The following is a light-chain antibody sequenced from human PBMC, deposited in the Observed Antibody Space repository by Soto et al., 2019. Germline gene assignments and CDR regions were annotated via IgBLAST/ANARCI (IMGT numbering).Light chain of an antibody. V-gene: IGKV1-12*01. J-gene: IGKJ3*01. CDR2: AAS. CDR3: LQVIVMPLT. CDR1: HDVRTW. Sequence: IQMTQSPSSVSASIGETVTLTCRASHDVRTWLAWYKQIPGRAPKLLIHAASKLQSGVPSSFSGSESRTDFTLAISNLQPDDLGTYYGLQVIVMPLTFGPGTRVDLK.